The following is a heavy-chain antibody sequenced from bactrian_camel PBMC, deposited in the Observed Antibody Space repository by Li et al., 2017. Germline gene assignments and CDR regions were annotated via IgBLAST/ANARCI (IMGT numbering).Heavy chain of an antibody. Sequence: QLVESGGGSVQAGGSLRLSCVVTGFPHTTNCMGWFRQAPGTEREGIAHINSDGTTYYADSVEGRFTISKDNAKNTLYLQMNSLKTEDTAIYFCAADPWCMGEFEYNYRGRGTQVTVS. CDR2: INSDGTT. D-gene: IGHD3*01. CDR1: GFPHTTNC. CDR3: AADPWCMGEFEYNY. V-gene: IGHV3S53*01. J-gene: IGHJ4*01.